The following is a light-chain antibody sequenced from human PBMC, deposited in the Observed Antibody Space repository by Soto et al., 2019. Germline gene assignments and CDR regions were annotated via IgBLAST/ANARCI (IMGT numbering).Light chain of an antibody. CDR1: SSNIGSNT. J-gene: IGLJ1*01. CDR3: AAWDDSLNGHV. V-gene: IGLV1-44*01. CDR2: SNN. Sequence: QSVVTQPPSASGTPGQRVTISCSGSSSNIGSNTVNWYQQLPGTAPKLLIYSNNQRPSGVPDRFSGSKSGTSASLAISGLQSEDEADYYCAAWDDSLNGHVFGTGTKLTVL.